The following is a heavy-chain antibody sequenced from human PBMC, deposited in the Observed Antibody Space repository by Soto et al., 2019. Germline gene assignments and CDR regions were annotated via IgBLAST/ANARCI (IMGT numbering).Heavy chain of an antibody. D-gene: IGHD6-19*01. J-gene: IGHJ4*02. CDR1: GGSISSSSYY. CDR3: ARLFGYSSGWPDY. CDR2: IYYSGST. V-gene: IGHV4-39*01. Sequence: QLQLQESGPGLVKPSETLSLTCTVSGGSISSSSYYWGWIRQPPGKGLEWIGSIYYSGSTYYNPSLRCLVTISVDTSKNQFPLKLSSVTAADTAVYYCARLFGYSSGWPDYWGQGTLVTVSS.